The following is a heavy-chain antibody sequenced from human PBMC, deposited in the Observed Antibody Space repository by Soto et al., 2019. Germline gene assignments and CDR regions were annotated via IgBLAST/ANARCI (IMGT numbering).Heavy chain of an antibody. D-gene: IGHD2-8*01. CDR1: GFTFSNYG. Sequence: PGGSLRLSCVVSGFTFSNYGMSWVRQAPGKGLEWVASISGAGGRTYNEDSVKGRFTISRDNSKNSVYLQVNSLRADDTAVYYCAKGHTNENGHYSYYGMDVWGQGTTVTVSS. CDR2: ISGAGGRT. CDR3: AKGHTNENGHYSYYGMDV. J-gene: IGHJ6*02. V-gene: IGHV3-23*01.